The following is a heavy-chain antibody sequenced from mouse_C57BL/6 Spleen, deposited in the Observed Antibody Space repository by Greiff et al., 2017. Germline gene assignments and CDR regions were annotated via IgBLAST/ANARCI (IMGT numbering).Heavy chain of an antibody. Sequence: QVHVKQPGAELVKPGASVKMSCKASGYTFTSYWITWVKQRPGQGLEWIGDIYPGSGSTNYNEKFKSKATLTVDTSSSTAYMQLSSLTSEDSAVYYCARKDDGYPHWYFDVWGTGTTVTVSS. J-gene: IGHJ1*03. CDR3: ARKDDGYPHWYFDV. CDR1: GYTFTSYW. V-gene: IGHV1-55*01. CDR2: IYPGSGST. D-gene: IGHD2-3*01.